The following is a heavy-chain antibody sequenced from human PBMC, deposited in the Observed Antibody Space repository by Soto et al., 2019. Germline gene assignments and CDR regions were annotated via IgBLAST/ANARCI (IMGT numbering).Heavy chain of an antibody. J-gene: IGHJ4*02. CDR3: ARGNTVTTSGFDY. D-gene: IGHD4-17*01. Sequence: SETLSLTCTVSGGSISSGGYYWSWIRQHPGKGLEWIGYIYYSGSTYYNPSLKSRVTISVDTSKNQFSLKLSSVTAADTAVYYCARGNTVTTSGFDYWGQGTLVTVS. CDR2: IYYSGST. V-gene: IGHV4-31*03. CDR1: GGSISSGGYY.